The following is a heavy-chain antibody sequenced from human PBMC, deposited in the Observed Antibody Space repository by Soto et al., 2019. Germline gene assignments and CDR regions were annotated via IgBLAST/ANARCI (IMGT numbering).Heavy chain of an antibody. CDR2: SNYGGPT. Sequence: ETLSLTCVVSGGGSNSTVYYWGWIRQPPGKGLEWIGSSNYGGPTYYSPSLQSRVTISLDTAKNHFSLNLRSVTAADTAVYYCARHGAYSTSVYYYYGMDVWGQGTTVTVSS. CDR3: ARHGAYSTSVYYYYGMDV. J-gene: IGHJ6*02. D-gene: IGHD6-13*01. CDR1: GGGSNSTVYY. V-gene: IGHV4-39*01.